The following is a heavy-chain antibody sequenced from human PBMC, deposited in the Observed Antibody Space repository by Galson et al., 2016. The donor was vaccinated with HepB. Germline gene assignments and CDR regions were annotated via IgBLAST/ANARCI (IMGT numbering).Heavy chain of an antibody. J-gene: IGHJ6*04. CDR2: MYDSSNT. Sequence: SETLSLTCTVSGGPLSGYYWSWIRQPAGKGLEWVGRMYDSSNTDYNPSLGRRVTMSLDASKNQISLQLHSVNAADTAVYFCAGDFGSGSYWVGLDVGGKGTTVSVAS. V-gene: IGHV4-4*07. CDR3: AGDFGSGSYWVGLDV. CDR1: GGPLSGYY. D-gene: IGHD3-10*01.